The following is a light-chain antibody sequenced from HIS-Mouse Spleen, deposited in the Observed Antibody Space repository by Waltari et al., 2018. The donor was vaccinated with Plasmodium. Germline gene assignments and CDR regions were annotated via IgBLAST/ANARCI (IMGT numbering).Light chain of an antibody. Sequence: SYELTQPSSVSVSPGQTARITCPGDVLAKTYARWFQQKPGQAPVLVIYKDSERPSGIPERFSSSSSGTTVTLTISGAQVEDEADYYCYSAADNNRVFGGGTKLTVL. CDR2: KDS. J-gene: IGLJ3*02. CDR3: YSAADNNRV. CDR1: VLAKTY. V-gene: IGLV3-27*01.